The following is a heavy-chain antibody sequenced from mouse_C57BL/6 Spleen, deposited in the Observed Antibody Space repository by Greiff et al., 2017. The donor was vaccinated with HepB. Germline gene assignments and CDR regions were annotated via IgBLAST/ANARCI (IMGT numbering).Heavy chain of an antibody. V-gene: IGHV1-52*01. CDR1: GYTFTSYW. CDR2: IDPSDSET. CDR3: AREEAGTVFAY. D-gene: IGHD4-1*01. Sequence: QVQLKESGAELVRPGSSVKLSCKASGYTFTSYWMHWVKQRPIQGLEWIGNIDPSDSETHYNQKFKDKATLTVDKSSSTAYMQLSSLTSEDSAVYYCAREEAGTVFAYWGQGTLVTVSA. J-gene: IGHJ3*01.